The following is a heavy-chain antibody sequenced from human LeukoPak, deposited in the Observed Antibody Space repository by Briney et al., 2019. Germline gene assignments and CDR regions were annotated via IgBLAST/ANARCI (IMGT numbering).Heavy chain of an antibody. V-gene: IGHV4-39*01. CDR3: TRLIAVRGSAFDI. CDR2: IYYDGDT. D-gene: IGHD3-10*01. Sequence: SETLSLTCTVSGGSISSSSYYWGWIRQPPGKGLEWIGTIYYDGDTYYTPSLKSRVAISVDTSKNQFSLSLKSVTAADTAVYYCTRLIAVRGSAFDIWGQGTMVTVSS. CDR1: GGSISSSSYY. J-gene: IGHJ3*02.